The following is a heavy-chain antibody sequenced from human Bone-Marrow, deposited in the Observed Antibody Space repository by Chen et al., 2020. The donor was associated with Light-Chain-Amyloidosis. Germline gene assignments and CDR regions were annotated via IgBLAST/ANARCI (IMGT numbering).Heavy chain of an antibody. D-gene: IGHD5-12*01. Sequence: VQLEQSGPEVKKPGESLKISFKGSGYTFPNYWIGWVRQMPGKGLEWMGVIYPDHSDARYSPSFEGQVTISADKSIITAYLQWRSLKASDTAMYYCARRRDGYNFDYWGQGTLVTVSS. V-gene: IGHV5-51*01. CDR2: IYPDHSDA. CDR3: ARRRDGYNFDY. J-gene: IGHJ4*02. CDR1: GYTFPNYW.